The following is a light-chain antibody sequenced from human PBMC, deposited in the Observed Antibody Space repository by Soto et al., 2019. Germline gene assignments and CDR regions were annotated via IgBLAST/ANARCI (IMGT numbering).Light chain of an antibody. J-gene: IGKJ2*01. V-gene: IGKV1-5*01. CDR1: QSISGW. CDR2: DAS. Sequence: DIQMTQSPSTLSASVGDRVTITCRASQSISGWLAWYQQKPGKAPNLLIYDASSLESGVPSRFSGSGSGTAFTLTISSLQPDDFATYHCQQYNSYPRTFGQGTKLEIK. CDR3: QQYNSYPRT.